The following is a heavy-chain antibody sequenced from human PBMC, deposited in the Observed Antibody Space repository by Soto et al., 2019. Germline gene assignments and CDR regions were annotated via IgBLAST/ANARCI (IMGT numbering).Heavy chain of an antibody. CDR3: AKEIKPVASPLDFDY. Sequence: QVHLVESGGGVVQPGRSLRLSCTASGFTFSSYGMSWVRQAPGKGLEWMTIISYDGSLKYYADSVKGRFTVSRDNSKNTLYLQMNSLRADDTAVYYCAKEIKPVASPLDFDYWGQGTLVTVSS. J-gene: IGHJ4*02. CDR2: ISYDGSLK. V-gene: IGHV3-30*18. D-gene: IGHD2-2*01. CDR1: GFTFSSYG.